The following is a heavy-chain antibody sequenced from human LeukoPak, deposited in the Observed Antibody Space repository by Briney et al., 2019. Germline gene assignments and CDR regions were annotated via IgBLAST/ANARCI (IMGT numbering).Heavy chain of an antibody. J-gene: IGHJ5*02. V-gene: IGHV5-51*01. CDR3: ARQEYCSGGSCYTWFDP. CDR2: IYPADSDI. CDR1: GYSINNYW. D-gene: IGHD2-15*01. Sequence: ESLKISCKGSGYSINNYWIGWVRQMPGKGLEWMGIIYPADSDIRYSPSFQGQVTISADKSISTAYLQWSSLKASDTAMYYCARQEYCSGGSCYTWFDPWGQGTLVTVSS.